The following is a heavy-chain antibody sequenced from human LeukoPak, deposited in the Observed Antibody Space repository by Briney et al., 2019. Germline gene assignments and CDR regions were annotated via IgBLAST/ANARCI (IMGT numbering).Heavy chain of an antibody. D-gene: IGHD6-13*01. CDR3: ARARQQLVPNWFDL. V-gene: IGHV3-21*01. CDR2: ISSSSSYI. J-gene: IGHJ5*02. CDR1: GFTFSSYS. Sequence: GGSLRLSCAASGFTFSSYSMNWVRQAPGKGLEWVSSISSSSSYIYYADSVKGRFTISRDNAKNSLYLQMNSLRAEDTAVYYCARARQQLVPNWFDLWGQGTLVTVSS.